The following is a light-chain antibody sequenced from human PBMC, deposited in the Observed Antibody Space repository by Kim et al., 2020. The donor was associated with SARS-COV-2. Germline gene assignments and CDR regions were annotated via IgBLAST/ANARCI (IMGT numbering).Light chain of an antibody. Sequence: QSVPTSCTGTSSDVVGYNYVSWYQLHPGKAPTLMIYAVSKRPSGVPDRFSGSKSGNTASLTISGLQAEDEADYYCCSYTGTDTSKVFGTGTKVTVL. V-gene: IGLV2-11*01. CDR1: SSDVVGYNY. J-gene: IGLJ1*01. CDR2: AVS. CDR3: CSYTGTDTSKV.